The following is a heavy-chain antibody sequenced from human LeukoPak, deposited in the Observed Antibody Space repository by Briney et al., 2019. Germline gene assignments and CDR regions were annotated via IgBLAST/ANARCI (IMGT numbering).Heavy chain of an antibody. CDR1: GFTFSSYG. Sequence: GGSLRLSCAASGFTFSSYGMSWVRQTPGKGLEWVSGISVNGGRTYYADSLKGRFTLSRDSSKNALYLQVNSLRAEDTAVYYCARMTSMAIAFYFDYWGQGTLVTVSS. D-gene: IGHD5-18*01. CDR3: ARMTSMAIAFYFDY. CDR2: ISVNGGRT. V-gene: IGHV3-23*01. J-gene: IGHJ4*02.